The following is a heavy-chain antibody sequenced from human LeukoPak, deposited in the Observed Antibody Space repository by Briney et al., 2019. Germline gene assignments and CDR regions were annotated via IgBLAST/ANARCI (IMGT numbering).Heavy chain of an antibody. V-gene: IGHV3-30*18. CDR2: ISYDGSNK. CDR3: AKQGCSGGSCYSPT. Sequence: GGSLRLSCAASGFTFSSYGMHWVRQAPGKGLEWVAVISYDGSNKYYADSVKGRFTISRDNSKNTLYLRMNSLRAEDTAVYYCAKQGCSGGSCYSPTWGQGTLVTVSS. CDR1: GFTFSSYG. D-gene: IGHD2-15*01. J-gene: IGHJ4*02.